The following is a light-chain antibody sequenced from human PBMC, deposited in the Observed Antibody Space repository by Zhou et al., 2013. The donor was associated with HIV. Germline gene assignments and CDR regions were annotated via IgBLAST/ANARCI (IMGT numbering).Light chain of an antibody. Sequence: EIVMTQSPATLSVSPGERATLSCRASQSVSSSYLAWYQQKPGQAPRLLIYDASNRATGIPARFSGSGSGTEFTLTISSLQPDDFATYYCQQYNTLVTFGQGTKLEIK. CDR2: DAS. CDR1: QSVSSSY. V-gene: IGKV3D-15*01. J-gene: IGKJ2*01. CDR3: QQYNTLVT.